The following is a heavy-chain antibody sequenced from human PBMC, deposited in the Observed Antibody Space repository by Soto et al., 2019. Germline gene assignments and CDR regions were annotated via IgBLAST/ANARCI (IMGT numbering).Heavy chain of an antibody. Sequence: VGSLRLSCAASGFTFSSYGMHWVRQAPGKGLEWVAVISYDGSNKYYADSVKGRFTISRDNSKNTLYLQMNSLRAEDTAVYYCAKDRSWLRYFDYWGQGTLVTVSS. CDR3: AKDRSWLRYFDY. D-gene: IGHD5-18*01. CDR1: GFTFSSYG. V-gene: IGHV3-30*18. CDR2: ISYDGSNK. J-gene: IGHJ4*02.